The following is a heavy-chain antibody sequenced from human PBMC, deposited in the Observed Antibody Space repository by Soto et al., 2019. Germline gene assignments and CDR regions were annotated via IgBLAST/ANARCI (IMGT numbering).Heavy chain of an antibody. Sequence: GGSLRLSCAASGFTFSSYATHWVRQAPGKGLEWVAVISYDGSNKYYADSVKGRFTISRDNSKNTLYLQMNSLRAEDTAVYYCAKGHRGSSTSYCAYWGQGTLVTVSS. CDR3: AKGHRGSSTSYCAY. CDR1: GFTFSSYA. V-gene: IGHV3-30*04. CDR2: ISYDGSNK. D-gene: IGHD2-2*01. J-gene: IGHJ4*02.